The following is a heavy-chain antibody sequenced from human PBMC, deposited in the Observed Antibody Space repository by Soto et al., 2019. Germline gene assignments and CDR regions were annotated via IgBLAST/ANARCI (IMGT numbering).Heavy chain of an antibody. CDR1: GFTFTSYG. Sequence: QAHLVESGGGVVQPGRSLRLSCAASGFTFTSYGMHWVRQAPGTRLEWVAVISYDGGLQHYADSVKGRFTISRDNSKNMVLRQMNSLRAEDTAVYYCVPDRGYGHASVPYSWGQGTLVSVSS. CDR3: VPDRGYGHASVPYS. CDR2: ISYDGGLQ. D-gene: IGHD5-18*01. J-gene: IGHJ4*02. V-gene: IGHV3-30*03.